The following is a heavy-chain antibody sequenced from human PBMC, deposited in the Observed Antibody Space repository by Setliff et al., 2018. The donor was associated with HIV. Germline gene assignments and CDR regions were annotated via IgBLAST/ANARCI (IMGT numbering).Heavy chain of an antibody. CDR2: IYHSGST. V-gene: IGHV4-38-2*02. D-gene: IGHD3-3*01. J-gene: IGHJ4*02. Sequence: SETLSLTCTVSGYSISSDYYWGWIRQPPGKGLEWIGNIYHSGSTYYNPSLKSRVTISVDTSKNQFSLKLSSVTAADTAVYYCARDQSDWFYWGQGTLVTVSS. CDR1: GYSISSDYY. CDR3: ARDQSDWFY.